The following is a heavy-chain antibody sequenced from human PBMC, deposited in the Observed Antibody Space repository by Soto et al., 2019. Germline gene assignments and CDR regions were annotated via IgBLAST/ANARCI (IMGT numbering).Heavy chain of an antibody. CDR2: IYYSGST. Sequence: SETLSLTCTVSGGSISSYYWSWIWQPPGKGLEWIGYIYYSGSTNYNPSLKSRVTISVDTSKNQFSLKLSSVTAADTAVYYCSRGTHRGELAYWAQGTLVTGSS. CDR3: SRGTHRGELAY. J-gene: IGHJ4*02. D-gene: IGHD3-10*01. V-gene: IGHV4-59*01. CDR1: GGSISSYY.